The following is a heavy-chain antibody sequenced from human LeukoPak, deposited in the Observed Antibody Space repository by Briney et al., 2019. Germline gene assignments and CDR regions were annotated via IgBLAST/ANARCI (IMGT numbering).Heavy chain of an antibody. CDR3: AKVFRGVVAATPPPVDC. J-gene: IGHJ4*02. V-gene: IGHV3-30*18. Sequence: GGSLRLSCAASGFTFSSYGMHWVRQAPGKGLEWVAVISYDGSNKYYADSVKGRFTISRDNSKNTLYLQMNSLRAEDTAVYYCAKVFRGVVAATPPPVDCWGQGTLVTVSS. D-gene: IGHD2-15*01. CDR1: GFTFSSYG. CDR2: ISYDGSNK.